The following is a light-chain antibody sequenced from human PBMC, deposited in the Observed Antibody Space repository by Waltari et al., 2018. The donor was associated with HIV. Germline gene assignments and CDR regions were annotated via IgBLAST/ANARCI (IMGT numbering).Light chain of an antibody. Sequence: QSVLTQPPSVSGAPGQRVTISCTGNNSNIGAGYDVHWYQQLPGTAPKLLLYGDANRPSGVPDRFSGSTSGTSASLAITGLRAEDECDYYCQSYDRSLSGVIFGGGTKLTVL. V-gene: IGLV1-40*01. CDR2: GDA. CDR3: QSYDRSLSGVI. CDR1: NSNIGAGYD. J-gene: IGLJ2*01.